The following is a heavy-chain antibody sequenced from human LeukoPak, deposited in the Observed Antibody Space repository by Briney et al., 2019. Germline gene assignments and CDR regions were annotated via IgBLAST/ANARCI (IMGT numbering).Heavy chain of an antibody. CDR3: ARGNTYGSYFGY. CDR2: IYYSGST. Sequence: PSETLSLTCTVSGGSISSSSYYWGWIRQPPGKGLEWIGSIYYSGSTNYNPSLKSRVTISVDTSKNQFSLKLSSVTAADTAVYYCARGNTYGSYFGYWGQGTLVTVSS. CDR1: GGSISSSSYY. J-gene: IGHJ4*02. V-gene: IGHV4-39*07. D-gene: IGHD1-26*01.